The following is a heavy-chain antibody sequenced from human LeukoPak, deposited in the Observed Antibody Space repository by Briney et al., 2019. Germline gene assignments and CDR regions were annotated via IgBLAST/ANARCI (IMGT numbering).Heavy chain of an antibody. CDR3: AGLRYFDWHYYYYDYTDV. D-gene: IGHD3-9*01. CDR2: IIPIFGTA. CDR1: GGTFSSYA. V-gene: IGHV1-69*13. Sequence: GASVKVSRKASGGTFSSYAISWVRQAPGQGLEWMGGIIPIFGTANYAQKFQGRVTITADESTSTAYMELSSLRSEDTAVYYCAGLRYFDWHYYYYDYTDVWGKGTTVTVSS. J-gene: IGHJ6*03.